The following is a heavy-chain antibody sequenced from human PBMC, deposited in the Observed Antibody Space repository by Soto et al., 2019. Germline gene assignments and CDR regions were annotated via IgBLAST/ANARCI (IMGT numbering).Heavy chain of an antibody. J-gene: IGHJ4*02. CDR3: AREIAATGFHF. D-gene: IGHD3-9*01. Sequence: QVQLVQSGAEVKKPGSSVNVSCKTSGGDFKNYGLSWVRQAPGQGLEWMGGIVPAFGIVKYGQIFQXGLTITADEGTSTVYMELSGLKPEDTAVYYCAREIAATGFHFWGQGTLVIVSS. CDR1: GGDFKNYG. V-gene: IGHV1-69*12. CDR2: IVPAFGIV.